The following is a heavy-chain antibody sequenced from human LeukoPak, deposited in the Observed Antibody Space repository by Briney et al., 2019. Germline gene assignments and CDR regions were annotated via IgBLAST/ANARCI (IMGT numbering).Heavy chain of an antibody. Sequence: SETLSFTCTVSGGSISSYYWSWIRQPPGKGLEWIGYIYYSGSTNYNPSLKSRVTISVDTSKNQFSLKLSSVTAADTAVYYCARQVSGSYSDWYFDLWGRGTLVTVSS. V-gene: IGHV4-59*01. CDR3: ARQVSGSYSDWYFDL. CDR1: GGSISSYY. D-gene: IGHD1-26*01. J-gene: IGHJ2*01. CDR2: IYYSGST.